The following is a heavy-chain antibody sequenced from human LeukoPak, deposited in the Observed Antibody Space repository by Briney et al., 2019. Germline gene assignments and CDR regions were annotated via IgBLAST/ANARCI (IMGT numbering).Heavy chain of an antibody. V-gene: IGHV4-4*07. D-gene: IGHD3-10*01. CDR1: GASISSYY. J-gene: IGHJ3*02. CDR3: AKSNGYGLIDI. Sequence: PSETLSLTCTVSGASISSYYWSWIRQPAGKGLEWIGRIYTSGSTNYNPSLESRVTISLDTSRNQFSLRLNSVTAADTAVYYCAKSNGYGLIDIWGQGTMVTVSS. CDR2: IYTSGST.